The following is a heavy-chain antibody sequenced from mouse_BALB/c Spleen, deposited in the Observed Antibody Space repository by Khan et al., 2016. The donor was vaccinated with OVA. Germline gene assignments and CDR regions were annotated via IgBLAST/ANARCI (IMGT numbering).Heavy chain of an antibody. Sequence: EVQLQESGPGLVKPSQSLSLTCTVTGYSITSEYTWNWIRQFPGHKLEWMGFISYSGNTRYNPSLKSRISITRDTSKNQFFLQLNSVTSEDTATYYCARKDYYDYDQFPYWGQGTLVTVSA. CDR1: GYSITSEYT. J-gene: IGHJ3*01. CDR2: ISYSGNT. D-gene: IGHD2-4*01. V-gene: IGHV3-2*02. CDR3: ARKDYYDYDQFPY.